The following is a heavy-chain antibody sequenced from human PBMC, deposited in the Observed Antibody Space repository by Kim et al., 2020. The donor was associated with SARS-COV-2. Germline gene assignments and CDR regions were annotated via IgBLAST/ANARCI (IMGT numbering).Heavy chain of an antibody. V-gene: IGHV3-30*18. CDR3: ENSFSGSYFGYDY. CDR1: GFTFNTYG. CDR2: ITYDGSNK. D-gene: IGHD1-26*01. J-gene: IGHJ4*02. Sequence: GGSLRLSCAASGFTFNTYGMHWVRQAPGKGLEWVAVITYDGSNKYYADSVKGRCTISSDNSKNTLHLQMNRLRIEDTALYYCENSFSGSYFGYDYWGQGTLVTVSS.